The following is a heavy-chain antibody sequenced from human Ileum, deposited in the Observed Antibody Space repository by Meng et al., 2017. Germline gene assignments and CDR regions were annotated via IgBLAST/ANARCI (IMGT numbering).Heavy chain of an antibody. J-gene: IGHJ4*02. CDR2: IFHTGST. D-gene: IGHD2/OR15-2a*01. Sequence: QGPLQESGPGLGEPSGTLSLTCVVSGDSISSSNWWNWVRQPPGKGLEWIGEIFHTGSTNYNPSLKSRVTISADKSKNQFSLNLSSVTAADTAVYYCATNKNKKIDYWGQGTLVTVSS. V-gene: IGHV4-4*02. CDR1: GDSISSSNW. CDR3: ATNKNKKIDY.